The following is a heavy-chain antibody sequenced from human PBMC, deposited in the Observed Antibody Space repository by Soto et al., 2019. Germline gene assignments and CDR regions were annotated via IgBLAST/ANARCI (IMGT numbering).Heavy chain of an antibody. CDR3: AYRWLLLPGNWFDP. CDR2: IIPIFGTA. D-gene: IGHD3-22*01. V-gene: IGHV1-69*13. Sequence: ASVKVSCKASGGTFSSYAISWVRQAPGQGLEWMGGIIPIFGTANYAQKFQGRVTITADESTSTAYMELSSLRSEDTAVYYCAYRWLLLPGNWFDPWGQGTLVTVSS. J-gene: IGHJ5*02. CDR1: GGTFSSYA.